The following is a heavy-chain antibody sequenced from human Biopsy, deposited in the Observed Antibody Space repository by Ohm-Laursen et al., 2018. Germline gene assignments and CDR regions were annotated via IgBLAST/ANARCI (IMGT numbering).Heavy chain of an antibody. CDR1: GATFSDYY. CDR3: GNEVYGRDY. CDR2: INQSGET. J-gene: IGHJ4*02. Sequence: SETLSLTCTVYGATFSDYYWSWIRQPPGKGLEWIGQINQSGETKYNPSLKSRVTISAEVSKNQFSLKLRSLTAADTAIYYCGNEVYGRDYWGQGARVTVSS. V-gene: IGHV4-34*08. D-gene: IGHD4-17*01.